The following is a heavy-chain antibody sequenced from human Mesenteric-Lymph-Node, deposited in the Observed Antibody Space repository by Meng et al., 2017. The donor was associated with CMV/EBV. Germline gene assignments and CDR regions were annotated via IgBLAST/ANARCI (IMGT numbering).Heavy chain of an antibody. CDR1: GYTFTGYY. D-gene: IGHD3-10*01. V-gene: IGHV1-46*01. Sequence: ASVKVSCKASGYTFTGYYMHWVRQAPGQGLEWIGIVNPSGGSTTYAQKFQGRVIMTGDTSTSTVYMELSSLRSEDTAVYYCARDWLVRGVAFDYWGQGTLVTVSS. CDR3: ARDWLVRGVAFDY. J-gene: IGHJ4*02. CDR2: VNPSGGST.